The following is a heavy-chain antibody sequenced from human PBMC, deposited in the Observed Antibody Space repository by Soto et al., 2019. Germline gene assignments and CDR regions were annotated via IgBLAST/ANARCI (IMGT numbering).Heavy chain of an antibody. CDR2: IKPGGSEK. CDR3: ARSPWGVAGTDY. CDR1: GFTFSTFW. J-gene: IGHJ4*02. V-gene: IGHV3-7*01. D-gene: IGHD6-19*01. Sequence: EVQVVESGGGLVQPGGSLRLSCAASGFTFSTFWMSWVRQAPGKGLEWVANIKPGGSEKYYVDSVKGRFTISRDDAKNSLYLQMNSLRAEDTAVYYCARSPWGVAGTDYWGQGTLVTVSS.